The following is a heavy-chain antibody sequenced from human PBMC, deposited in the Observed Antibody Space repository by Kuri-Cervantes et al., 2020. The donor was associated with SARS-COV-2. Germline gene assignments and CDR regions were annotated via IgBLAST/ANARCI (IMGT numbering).Heavy chain of an antibody. CDR3: ARSVAGQWLDHGQGDLYYYYYGMDV. CDR2: ISYDGSNK. D-gene: IGHD6-19*01. CDR1: GFTFSSYA. J-gene: IGHJ6*02. V-gene: IGHV3-30-3*01. Sequence: GGSLRLSCAASGFTFSSYAMRWVRQAPGKGLEWVAVISYDGSNKYYADSVKGRFTISRDNSKNTLYLQMNSLRAEDTAVYYCARSVAGQWLDHGQGDLYYYYYGMDVWGQGTTVTVSS.